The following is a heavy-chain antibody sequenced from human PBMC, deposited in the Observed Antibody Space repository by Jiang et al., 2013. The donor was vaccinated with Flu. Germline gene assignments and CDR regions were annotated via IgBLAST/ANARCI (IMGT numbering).Heavy chain of an antibody. CDR1: TFTSYA. CDR2: INTNTGNP. V-gene: IGHV7-4-1*02. J-gene: IGHJ5*02. CDR3: ARGMMGGEGSSSWYGGHWFDP. D-gene: IGHD6-13*01. Sequence: TFTSYAMNWVRQAPGQGLEWMGWINTNTGNPTYAQGFTGRFVFSLDTSVSTAYLQISSLKAEDTAVYYCARGMMGGEGSSSWYGGHWFDPWGQGTLVTVSS.